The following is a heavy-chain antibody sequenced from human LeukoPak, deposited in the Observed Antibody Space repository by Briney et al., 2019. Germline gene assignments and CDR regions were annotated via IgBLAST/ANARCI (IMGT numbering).Heavy chain of an antibody. Sequence: PSETLPLTCIVSGGSISSDYWSWIRQPPGKGLEWIGYIYYSGNTNYNPSLKSRVTMSVDTSRNQFSLKLTSVTAADTAVYYCVRCSGGNIYFPAWGQGTLVTVSS. J-gene: IGHJ5*02. D-gene: IGHD2-15*01. CDR1: GGSISSDY. CDR2: IYYSGNT. V-gene: IGHV4-59*01. CDR3: VRCSGGNIYFPA.